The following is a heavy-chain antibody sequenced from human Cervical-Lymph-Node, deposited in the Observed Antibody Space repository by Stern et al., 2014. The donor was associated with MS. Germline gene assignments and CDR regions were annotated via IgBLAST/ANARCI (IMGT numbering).Heavy chain of an antibody. Sequence: VQLVESGAEVRKPGSSVKVSCKASDDSFNTYKISWVRQAPGQGLQWMGRIIPSIDMADYAQNFRGRVTITADKSTATAYMELSSLKSEDTAIYYCAREDTYYYYGMDVWGQGTTVTVSS. V-gene: IGHV1-69*04. J-gene: IGHJ6*02. CDR1: DDSFNTYK. CDR3: AREDTYYYYGMDV. CDR2: IIPSIDMA.